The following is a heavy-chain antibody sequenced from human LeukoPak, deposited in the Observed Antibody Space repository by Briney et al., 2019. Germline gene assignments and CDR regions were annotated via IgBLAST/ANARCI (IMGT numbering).Heavy chain of an antibody. CDR2: VDPEDGET. CDR3: ATVPLITIFGVVTPDY. Sequence: ASVKVSCKVSGYTFTDYYMHWVQQAPGKGLEWMGLVDPEDGETIYAEKFQGRVTITADTSTDTAYMELSSLRSEDTAVYYCATVPLITIFGVVTPDYWGQGTLVTASS. CDR1: GYTFTDYY. V-gene: IGHV1-69-2*01. D-gene: IGHD3-3*01. J-gene: IGHJ4*02.